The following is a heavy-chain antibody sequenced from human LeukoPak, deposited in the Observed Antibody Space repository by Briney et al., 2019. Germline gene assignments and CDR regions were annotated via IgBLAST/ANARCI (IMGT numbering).Heavy chain of an antibody. J-gene: IGHJ5*02. V-gene: IGHV1-2*02. CDR2: INPNSGGT. CDR3: ARSEGYSSGWYGVKYWFDP. Sequence: GASVKVSCKASGYTFTGYYMHWVRQAPGQGLEWMGWINPNSGGTNYAQKFQGRVTMTRDTSISTAYMELSRLRSDDTAAYYCARSEGYSSGWYGVKYWFDPWGQGTLVTVSS. D-gene: IGHD6-19*01. CDR1: GYTFTGYY.